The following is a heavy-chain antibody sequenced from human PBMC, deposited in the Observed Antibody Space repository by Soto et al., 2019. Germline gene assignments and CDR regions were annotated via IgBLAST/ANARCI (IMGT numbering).Heavy chain of an antibody. J-gene: IGHJ4*02. Sequence: SETLSLTCTVSGGSISSGDYYWSWIRQPPGKGLEWIGYIYYSGSTYYNPSLKSRVTISVDTSKNQLSLKLSSVTAADTAVYYCAREQAAAGGRVDYWGQGTLVTVSS. V-gene: IGHV4-30-4*01. CDR1: GGSISSGDYY. D-gene: IGHD6-13*01. CDR3: AREQAAAGGRVDY. CDR2: IYYSGST.